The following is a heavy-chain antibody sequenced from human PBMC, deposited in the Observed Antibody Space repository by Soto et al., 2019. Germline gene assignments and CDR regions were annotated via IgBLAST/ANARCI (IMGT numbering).Heavy chain of an antibody. D-gene: IGHD3-3*02. CDR2: IAHSVNA. V-gene: IGHV4-4*02. CDR3: AARHFWRGPWTARRLDY. CDR1: GDSTTSSHW. J-gene: IGHJ4*02. Sequence: QVQLQASGPGRLKPSGPLSLTCALCGDSTTSSHWWNWSRHPPGTGLEGIGQIAHSVNANYNPSLTRRVTISVDQSKNHLSRKLTYVPAADTAVYYCAARHFWRGPWTARRLDYWGQGTLVTVSS.